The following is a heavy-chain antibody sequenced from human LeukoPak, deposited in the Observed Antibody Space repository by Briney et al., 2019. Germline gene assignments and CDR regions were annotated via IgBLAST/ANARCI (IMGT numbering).Heavy chain of an antibody. J-gene: IGHJ4*02. D-gene: IGHD3-10*01. CDR2: ISSSSSYI. CDR3: ARPTMVRGVIITEYFDY. Sequence: GGSLRLSCAASGFTFSSYAMSWVRQAPGKGLEWVSSISSSSSYIYYADSVKGRFTISRDNAKNSLYLQMNSLRAEDTAVYYCARPTMVRGVIITEYFDYWGQGTLVTVSS. CDR1: GFTFSSYA. V-gene: IGHV3-21*01.